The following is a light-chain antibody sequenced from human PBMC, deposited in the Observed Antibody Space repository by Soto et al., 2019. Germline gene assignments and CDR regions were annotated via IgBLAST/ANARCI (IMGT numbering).Light chain of an antibody. Sequence: QSVLTQPPSASGTPGQRVTISCSGSSSNIGSTTVNWYRQLPGTAPTLLIYGNNQRPSGVPDRFSGSKSGTSASLAISGLQSEDEAHYYCASWDDSLNVLMFGGGTKLTVL. CDR2: GNN. V-gene: IGLV1-44*01. J-gene: IGLJ3*02. CDR1: SSNIGSTT. CDR3: ASWDDSLNVLM.